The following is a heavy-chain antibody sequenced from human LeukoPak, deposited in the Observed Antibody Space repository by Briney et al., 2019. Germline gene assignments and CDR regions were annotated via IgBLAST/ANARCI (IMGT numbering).Heavy chain of an antibody. CDR3: ARGTVGDYNWFDL. D-gene: IGHD3-16*01. CDR2: LNIDGGTT. CDR1: GFTFSSHS. J-gene: IGHJ5*02. Sequence: GGSLRLSCAASGFTFSSHSMAWVRQAPGKGLVWVSRLNIDGGTTNYADSVKGRFTISRDNVKNTLYLQMNSLRGEDTAVYYCARGTVGDYNWFDLWGQGTLVTVSS. V-gene: IGHV3-74*01.